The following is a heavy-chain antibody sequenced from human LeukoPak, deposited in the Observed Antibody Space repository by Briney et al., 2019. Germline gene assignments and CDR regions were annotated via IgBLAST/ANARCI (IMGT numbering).Heavy chain of an antibody. Sequence: GGSLRLSCAASGFTVSSNDMSWVRQAPGKGLEWVSLIYSDGSIYYADSVKGRFTISRDNSKNTLSLQMNSLRGEDTAVYYCARDLRAPAAYYFDYWGQGALVTVSS. CDR3: ARDLRAPAAYYFDY. CDR1: GFTVSSND. J-gene: IGHJ4*02. D-gene: IGHD2-2*01. V-gene: IGHV3-53*05. CDR2: IYSDGSI.